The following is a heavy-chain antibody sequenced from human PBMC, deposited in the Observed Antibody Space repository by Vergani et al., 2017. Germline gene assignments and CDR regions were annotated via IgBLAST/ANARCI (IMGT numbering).Heavy chain of an antibody. Sequence: QVQLVESGGGVVQPGKSLRLSCAASGFTFRNHGMHWVRQAPGKGPEWVAVIWFDGDNKYYADSVKGRFTIARDNSKNTLFLQMNSLRAEDTAVYYCAKAGSVTSGSLQYNFYMDVWGKGTTVTVS. CDR3: AKAGSVTSGSLQYNFYMDV. V-gene: IGHV3-33*06. CDR1: GFTFRNHG. D-gene: IGHD3-10*01. J-gene: IGHJ6*03. CDR2: IWFDGDNK.